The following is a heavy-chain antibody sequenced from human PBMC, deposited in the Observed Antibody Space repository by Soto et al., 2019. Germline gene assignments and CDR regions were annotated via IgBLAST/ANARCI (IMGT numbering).Heavy chain of an antibody. CDR3: ARKYSSGGSCYSYNMNAFDI. D-gene: IGHD2-15*01. CDR2: IIPILGIA. Sequence: QVKLVQSGAEVKKPGSSVKVSCKASGGAFSSYTISWVRQAPGQGLEWMRRIIPILGIANYAQKFQGRVTITADKSTSTAYMELSSLRSEDTAVYYCARKYSSGGSCYSYNMNAFDIWGQGTMVTVSS. CDR1: GGAFSSYT. V-gene: IGHV1-69*02. J-gene: IGHJ3*02.